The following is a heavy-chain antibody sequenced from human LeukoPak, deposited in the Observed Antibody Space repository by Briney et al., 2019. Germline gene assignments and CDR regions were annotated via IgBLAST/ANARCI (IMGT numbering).Heavy chain of an antibody. Sequence: GGSLRLSCAASGFTFRSYAMNWVRQAPGKGLEWVSGITNGGTAHYGDSVKGRFTISRDNSKSTLYLQMNTLSVEDTAVYYCAKGYYGSGSYYNPYFDYWGQGTRSPSPQ. J-gene: IGHJ4*02. CDR3: AKGYYGSGSYYNPYFDY. V-gene: IGHV3-23*01. D-gene: IGHD3-10*01. CDR1: GFTFRSYA. CDR2: ITNGGTA.